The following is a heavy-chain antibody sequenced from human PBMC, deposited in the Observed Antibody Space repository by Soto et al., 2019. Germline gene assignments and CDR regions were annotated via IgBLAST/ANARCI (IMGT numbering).Heavy chain of an antibody. Sequence: QVQLQESGPGLVKPSQTLFLTCTVSGDSMTTGDKYWSWVRQPPGKGLEFLGYIYHSGFTYYNPALNSRVTISVYTSRIQFSLSLRSVTAADTAVYHCDRVMWSGPYRRAFDIWGQGTMVTASP. D-gene: IGHD3-3*01. CDR3: DRVMWSGPYRRAFDI. CDR2: IYHSGFT. J-gene: IGHJ3*02. V-gene: IGHV4-30-4*08. CDR1: GDSMTTGDKY.